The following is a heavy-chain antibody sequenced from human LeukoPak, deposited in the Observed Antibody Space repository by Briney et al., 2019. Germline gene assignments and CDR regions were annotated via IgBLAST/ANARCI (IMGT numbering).Heavy chain of an antibody. CDR1: GYTFTGYY. CDR2: INRNSGGT. D-gene: IGHD3-10*01. J-gene: IGHJ4*02. CDR3: ARGLDYYGSGSYYTLAGY. Sequence: GASVKVSCKASGYTFTGYYMHWVRQAPGQGLEWMGWINRNSGGTNYAQKFQGRVTMTRDTSISTAYMELSRLRSDDTAVYYCARGLDYYGSGSYYTLAGYWGQGTLVTVSS. V-gene: IGHV1-2*02.